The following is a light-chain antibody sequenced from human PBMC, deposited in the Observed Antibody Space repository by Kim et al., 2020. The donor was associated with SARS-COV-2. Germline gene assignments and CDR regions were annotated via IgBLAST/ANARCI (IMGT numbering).Light chain of an antibody. CDR2: GAS. J-gene: IGKJ2*01. CDR3: QQYNQWPPEYT. V-gene: IGKV3-15*01. CDR1: QSVSSN. Sequence: EIVLTQSPATLSVSPGERATLSCRASQSVSSNLAWYQQRPGQAPRLLIYGASTRATGIPDRFSGSGSATDFTLTISSLQSEDSAVYYCQQYNQWPPEYTFGQGTKLGI.